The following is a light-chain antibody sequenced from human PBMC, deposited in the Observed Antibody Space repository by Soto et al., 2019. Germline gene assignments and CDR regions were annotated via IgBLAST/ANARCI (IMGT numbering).Light chain of an antibody. CDR2: GVS. CDR3: QQYGNSPVT. CDR1: QSVSSDY. V-gene: IGKV3-20*01. Sequence: EIVLTQSPGTLSLSPGERATLFCRASQSVSSDYLGWYQQKPGQAPRLLIYGVSSRATGIPDRFSGSGYETDFTLTISRLEPEDFAVYYCQQYGNSPVTFGQGTKLEI. J-gene: IGKJ2*01.